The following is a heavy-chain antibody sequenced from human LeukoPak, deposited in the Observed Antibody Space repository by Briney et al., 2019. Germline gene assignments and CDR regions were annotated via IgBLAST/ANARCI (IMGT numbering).Heavy chain of an antibody. V-gene: IGHV3-21*01. CDR2: ISGDSTYI. CDR1: GFTFASYS. Sequence: GGSLRLSCAASGFTFASYSMNWVRQAPGKGLEWVSSISGDSTYIYNAGSVKGRFTISRDNAQASLYLQMISLRADDTAVYYCARVSGRLERQSDLDYWGQGTLVVVSS. CDR3: ARVSGRLERQSDLDY. J-gene: IGHJ4*02. D-gene: IGHD1-1*01.